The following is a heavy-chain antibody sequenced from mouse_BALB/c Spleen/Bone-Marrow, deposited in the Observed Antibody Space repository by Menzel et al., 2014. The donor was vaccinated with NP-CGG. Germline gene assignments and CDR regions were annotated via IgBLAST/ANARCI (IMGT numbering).Heavy chain of an antibody. CDR3: ARSGSSSGYFDY. V-gene: IGHV5-17*02. CDR1: GFTFSSFA. CDR2: ISSGSSTI. D-gene: IGHD1-1*01. Sequence: EVQLVESGGGLVQPGGSRKLSCAASGFTFSSFAMHWVRQAPEEGLEWVAYISSGSSTIYYVDTVMGRFTISRDNPKNTLFLQMTSLRSEDTAMYYCARSGSSSGYFDYWGQGTSLTVSS. J-gene: IGHJ2*02.